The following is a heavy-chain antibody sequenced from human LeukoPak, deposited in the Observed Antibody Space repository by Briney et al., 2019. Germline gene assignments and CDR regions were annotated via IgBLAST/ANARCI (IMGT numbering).Heavy chain of an antibody. D-gene: IGHD7-27*01. CDR1: GFTFNDSY. J-gene: IGHJ4*02. Sequence: GGSLRLSCAASGFTFNDSYMSWIRQVPGKGLEWISYISSSGGTIYYADCVKGRFTISRDNAKNSLYLQMNSLRAEDTAVYYSAKEGGDWGEGYFDYWGQGTLVTVSS. CDR3: AKEGGDWGEGYFDY. V-gene: IGHV3-11*01. CDR2: ISSSGGTI.